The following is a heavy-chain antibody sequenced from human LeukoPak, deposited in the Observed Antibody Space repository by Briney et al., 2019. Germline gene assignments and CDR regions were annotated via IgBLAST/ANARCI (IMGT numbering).Heavy chain of an antibody. CDR3: VHGWASYGSGSSEFFDY. CDR1: GFSVSSNY. CDR2: LYHDGGT. V-gene: IGHV3-53*01. J-gene: IGHJ4*02. D-gene: IGHD3-10*01. Sequence: GGSLRLSCAASGFSVSSNYMGWVRQAPGKGLEYVSVLYHDGGTYSADSVKGRFTISRDNSKNTLYLQMNSLRVEDTAMYYCVHGWASYGSGSSEFFDYWGQGALVTVSS.